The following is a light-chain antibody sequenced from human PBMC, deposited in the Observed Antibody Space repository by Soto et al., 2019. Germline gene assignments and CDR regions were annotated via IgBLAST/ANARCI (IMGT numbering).Light chain of an antibody. CDR2: GAS. CDR1: QSVSSN. V-gene: IGKV3D-15*01. Sequence: EIVMTQSPATLSVSPGERATLSCRASQSVSSNLAWYQQQPGQAPRLLIYGASTRATGIPARFSGSGSGTEFTLTISSLQSEDFAVYYCQQYNNWTPTRTFGQGTKVEIK. CDR3: QQYNNWTPTRT. J-gene: IGKJ1*01.